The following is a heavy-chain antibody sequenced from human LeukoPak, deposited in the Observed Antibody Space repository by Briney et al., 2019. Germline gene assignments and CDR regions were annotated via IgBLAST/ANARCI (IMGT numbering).Heavy chain of an antibody. V-gene: IGHV3-7*01. CDR2: INGDESEK. J-gene: IGHJ4*02. D-gene: IGHD3-10*01. CDR3: SRGEGDDY. CDR1: GFTFSSYW. Sequence: GGSLRLSCAASGFTFSSYWMSWVRQAPGKGLEWVANINGDESEKYYVDSVKARFTISRDNAKNSLYLQMNSLRVDDTAIYYCSRGEGDDYWGQGALVTVSS.